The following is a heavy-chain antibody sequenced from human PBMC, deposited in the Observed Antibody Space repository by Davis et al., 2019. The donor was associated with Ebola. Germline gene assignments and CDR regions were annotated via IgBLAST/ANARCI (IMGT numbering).Heavy chain of an antibody. CDR1: GYTFTGHY. D-gene: IGHD1-1*01. J-gene: IGHJ4*02. CDR3: ARANWNDRGPFDY. CDR2: INPNSGGT. Sequence: ASVKVSCKASGYTFTGHYMHWVRQAPGQGLEWMGWINPNSGGTNYAQKFQGRVTMTRDPSISTVYMELSRLKPDDTAVYYCARANWNDRGPFDYWGQGTLVTVSS. V-gene: IGHV1-2*02.